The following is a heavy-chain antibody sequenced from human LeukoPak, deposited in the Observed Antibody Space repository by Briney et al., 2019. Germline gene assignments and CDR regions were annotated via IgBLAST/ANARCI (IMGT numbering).Heavy chain of an antibody. D-gene: IGHD3-9*01. CDR2: ISGSGGST. CDR3: ASGIVRYFDWLFLPFDY. CDR1: GFTFSSYA. J-gene: IGHJ4*02. V-gene: IGHV3-23*01. Sequence: GGSLRLSCAASGFTFSSYAMSWVRQAPGKGLEWVSAISGSGGSTYYADSVKGRFTISRDNSKNTLYLQMNSLSAEDTAVYYCASGIVRYFDWLFLPFDYWGQGTLVTVSS.